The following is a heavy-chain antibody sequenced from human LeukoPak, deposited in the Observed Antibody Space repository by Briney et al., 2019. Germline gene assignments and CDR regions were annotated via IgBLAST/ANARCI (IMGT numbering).Heavy chain of an antibody. CDR2: TSSSSSYI. V-gene: IGHV3-21*04. Sequence: GGSLRLSCAASGFTFSSYSMNWVRQAPGKGLEWVSSTSSSSSYIYYADSVKGRFTISRDNSKNTLSLQMNSLRADDTAVYYCAKDVYYDFWSSYNYWGQGTLVTVSS. J-gene: IGHJ4*02. D-gene: IGHD3-3*01. CDR1: GFTFSSYS. CDR3: AKDVYYDFWSSYNY.